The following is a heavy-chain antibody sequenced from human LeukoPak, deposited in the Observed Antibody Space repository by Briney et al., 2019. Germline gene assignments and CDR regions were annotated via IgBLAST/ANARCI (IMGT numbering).Heavy chain of an antibody. Sequence: PSETLSLTCAVSGYSISSGFYWGWIRRPPGQGLEWIGSISHSGSPYYNPSLKSRVIISVDTSENQFSLRLSSVTAADTAVYYCARHWGYSEFDYWGQGTLVTVSS. CDR1: GYSISSGFY. J-gene: IGHJ4*02. CDR2: ISHSGSP. CDR3: ARHWGYSEFDY. D-gene: IGHD5-24*01. V-gene: IGHV4-38-2*01.